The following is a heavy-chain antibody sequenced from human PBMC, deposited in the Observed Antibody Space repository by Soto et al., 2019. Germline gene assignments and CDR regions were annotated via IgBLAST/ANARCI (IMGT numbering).Heavy chain of an antibody. J-gene: IGHJ6*02. CDR2: ISGSGGNA. V-gene: IGHV3-23*01. Sequence: EVQLLESGGGLVQPGGSLRLSCAASGFTFSSYAMSWVRQAPGKGLEWVSTISGSGGNAYYADSGKGRFSISRDNSKNTLRLQMNRLRADDTAVYYCAKDGASGSYPPYYYFGMDVWGQGTTVTVSS. CDR3: AKDGASGSYPPYYYFGMDV. CDR1: GFTFSSYA. D-gene: IGHD1-26*01.